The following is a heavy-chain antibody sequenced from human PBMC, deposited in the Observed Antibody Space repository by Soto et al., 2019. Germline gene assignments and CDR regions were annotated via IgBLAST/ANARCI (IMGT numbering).Heavy chain of an antibody. CDR1: GYTFTSYG. CDR3: ARVQMVRGVSGAFDI. D-gene: IGHD3-10*01. Sequence: ASVKVSCKASGYTFTSYGISWVRQAPGQGLERMGWISAYNGNTNYAQKLQGRVTMTTDTSTSTAYMELRSLRSDDTAVYYCARVQMVRGVSGAFDIWGQGTMVTVSS. J-gene: IGHJ3*02. V-gene: IGHV1-18*01. CDR2: ISAYNGNT.